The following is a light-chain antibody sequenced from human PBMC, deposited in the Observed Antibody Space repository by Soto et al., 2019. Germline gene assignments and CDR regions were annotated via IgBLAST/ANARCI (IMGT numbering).Light chain of an antibody. Sequence: DTVMTQSPDSLSVSLGERATINCKSSQSVMYNSYNKNYLAWYQQKPEQPPRLLIYWASTRESGVPDRFSGSGSGTDFTLSISSLQAEDVAVYYCQQYYSTPFTFGPGTKVDLK. CDR1: QSVMYNSYNKNY. CDR2: WAS. V-gene: IGKV4-1*01. CDR3: QQYYSTPFT. J-gene: IGKJ3*01.